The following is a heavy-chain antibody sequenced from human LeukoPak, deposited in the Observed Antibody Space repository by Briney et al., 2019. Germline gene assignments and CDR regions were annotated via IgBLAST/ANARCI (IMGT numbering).Heavy chain of an antibody. V-gene: IGHV3-30*02. Sequence: GGSLRLSCEASGFIFSSYDMHWVRQAPGKGLEWVAFIGYDGSNKYYAESVKGRFTISRDNSKNTLYLQINSLRSEDTAVYYCAKDPGRRFRPAFDYWGQGTLVIVFS. CDR3: AKDPGRRFRPAFDY. J-gene: IGHJ4*02. D-gene: IGHD3-16*01. CDR1: GFIFSSYD. CDR2: IGYDGSNK.